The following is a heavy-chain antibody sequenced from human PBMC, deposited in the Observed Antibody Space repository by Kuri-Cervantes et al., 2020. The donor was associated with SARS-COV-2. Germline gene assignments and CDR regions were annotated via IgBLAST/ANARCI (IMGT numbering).Heavy chain of an antibody. CDR2: IYASGNT. D-gene: IGHD2/OR15-2a*01. CDR1: GGSISSHY. V-gene: IGHV4-4*07. J-gene: IGHJ4*02. Sequence: SETLSLTCTVSGGSISSHYWSWIRQPAGKGLEWIGHIYASGNTNYNSSLKSRVTISVDTSKNQFSLKLSSVTAADTAVYHCARVREFYEIDYWGQGTLVTVSS. CDR3: ARVREFYEIDY.